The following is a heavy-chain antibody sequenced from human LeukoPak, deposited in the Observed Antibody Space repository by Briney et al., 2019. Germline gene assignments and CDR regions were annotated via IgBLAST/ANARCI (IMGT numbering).Heavy chain of an antibody. CDR1: IGSIGGSSFS. CDR2: IHYKGTT. D-gene: IGHD2-8*02. J-gene: IGHJ4*02. CDR3: ARLDPTGGDDY. V-gene: IGHV4-39*01. Sequence: SETLSLTCTVSIGSIGGSSFSWGWVRQPPGKGLEWIGNIHYKGTTYINPSLRIRVTLSLGTPHNQCSLNMISMTAADTGVYHCARLDPTGGDDYWGQGTLVTVSS.